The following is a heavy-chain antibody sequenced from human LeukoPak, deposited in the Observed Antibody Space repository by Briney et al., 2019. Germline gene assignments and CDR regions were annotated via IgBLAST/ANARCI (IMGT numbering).Heavy chain of an antibody. D-gene: IGHD2-21*02. V-gene: IGHV4-59*01. J-gene: IGHJ4*02. CDR1: GGSFSGYY. CDR3: ARADPYCGGDCYSYYFDY. CDR2: IYYSGST. Sequence: PSETLSLTCAVYGGSFSGYYWSWIRQPPGKGLEWIGYIYYSGSTNYNPSLKSRVTISVDTSKNQFSLKLSSVTAADTAVYYCARADPYCGGDCYSYYFDYWGQGTLVTVSS.